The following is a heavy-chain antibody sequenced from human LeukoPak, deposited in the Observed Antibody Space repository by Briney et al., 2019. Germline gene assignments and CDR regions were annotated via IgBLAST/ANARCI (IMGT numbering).Heavy chain of an antibody. V-gene: IGHV7-4-1*02. CDR2: INTNTGNP. CDR3: AREGEFRGAIYWFDP. CDR1: GYTFTSYG. D-gene: IGHD3-10*01. J-gene: IGHJ5*02. Sequence: GASVKVSCKASGYTFTSYGISWVRQAPGQGLEWMGWINTNTGNPTYAQGFTGRFVFSLDTSVSTAYLQISSLKAEDTAVYYCAREGEFRGAIYWFDPWGQGTLVTVSS.